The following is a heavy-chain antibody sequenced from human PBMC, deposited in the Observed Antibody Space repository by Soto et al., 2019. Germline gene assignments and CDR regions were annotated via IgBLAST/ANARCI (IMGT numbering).Heavy chain of an antibody. J-gene: IGHJ6*02. D-gene: IGHD6-19*01. V-gene: IGHV4-30-4*01. Sequence: QVQLQESGPGLVKPSQTLSLTCTVSGGSISSGDYYWSWIRQPPGKGLEWIGYIYYSGSTYYNPSLKSRVTISVDTSQRQFSLKLGSVTAADTAVYYCARDRREGSGFTGGMDVWGQGTTVTVSS. CDR3: ARDRREGSGFTGGMDV. CDR1: GGSISSGDYY. CDR2: IYYSGST.